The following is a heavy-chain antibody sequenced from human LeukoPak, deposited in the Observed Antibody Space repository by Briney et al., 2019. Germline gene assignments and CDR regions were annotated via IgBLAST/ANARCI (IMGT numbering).Heavy chain of an antibody. V-gene: IGHV4-4*07. Sequence: KSSETLSLTCTVSGGSASSYYWSWIRQPPGKGLEWIGRIFTSGIISGNTNYNPSLASRVTMSVDASKNQFSLKLTSVTAADTAIYFCARDRYYYDTSAYYSAFETWGQGTMVTVSS. CDR3: ARDRYYYDTSAYYSAFET. J-gene: IGHJ3*02. CDR1: GGSASSYY. CDR2: IFTSGIISGNT. D-gene: IGHD3-22*01.